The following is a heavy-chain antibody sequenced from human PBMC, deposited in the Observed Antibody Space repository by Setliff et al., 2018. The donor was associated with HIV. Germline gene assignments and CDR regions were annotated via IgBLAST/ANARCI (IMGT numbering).Heavy chain of an antibody. V-gene: IGHV4-61*09. J-gene: IGHJ3*01. D-gene: IGHD3-22*01. CDR2: TYTSGSA. Sequence: SETLSLTCNVSGGSISSGTYYWSWIRQPAGKGLEWIGHTYTSGSANYNPSLKSRVTISVDTSKNQLSLKLSSVTAADTAVYFCARASLYYFDSTGHLFRALENRCPNGYGFDVWGQGTMVT. CDR3: ARASLYYFDSTGHLFRALENRCPNGYGFDV. CDR1: GGSISSGTYY.